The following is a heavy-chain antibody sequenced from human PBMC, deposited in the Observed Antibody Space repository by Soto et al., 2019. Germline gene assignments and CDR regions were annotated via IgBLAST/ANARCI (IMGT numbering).Heavy chain of an antibody. V-gene: IGHV4-4*02. CDR2: ISHSGIT. CDR3: ARVLRGWFDP. Sequence: QVQLQESGPGLVKPSGTLSLTCAVSGGSITSANWWTWVRQPPGGGLEWIGEISHSGITNYKASLKSRVTMSVDKPKNDVSLKLTSVTAADTAVYYCARVLRGWFDPWGQGTPVTVSS. CDR1: GGSITSANW. J-gene: IGHJ5*02.